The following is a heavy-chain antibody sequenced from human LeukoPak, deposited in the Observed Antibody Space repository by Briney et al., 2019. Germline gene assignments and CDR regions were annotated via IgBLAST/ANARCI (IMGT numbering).Heavy chain of an antibody. CDR1: GVPISNAW. Sequence: KPGGSLRLSCAASGVPISNAWWSWVRQAPGKGLEWVGRIKSKTDGGTTDYAAPVKGRFTISRDDSKNTLHLQMNSLKTEDTSGYYCPIVTEHYVSSGWLFHYRGQGTLVTVS. CDR2: IKSKTDGGTT. D-gene: IGHD3-22*01. V-gene: IGHV3-15*01. CDR3: PIVTEHYVSSGWLFHY. J-gene: IGHJ4*02.